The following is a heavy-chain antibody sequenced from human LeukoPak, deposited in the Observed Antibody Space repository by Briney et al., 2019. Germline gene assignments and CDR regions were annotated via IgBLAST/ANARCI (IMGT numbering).Heavy chain of an antibody. D-gene: IGHD4-17*01. CDR3: AKDISSDYGDGGWFDP. Sequence: GGSLRLSCAASKFTFNDYAMHWVRQAPGKGLEWVSGISWNSDNIGYADSVRGRFTISRDNAKNSLYLQMNSLKTEDTAVYYCAKDISSDYGDGGWFDPWGQGTLVAVSS. CDR2: ISWNSDNI. V-gene: IGHV3-9*01. J-gene: IGHJ5*02. CDR1: KFTFNDYA.